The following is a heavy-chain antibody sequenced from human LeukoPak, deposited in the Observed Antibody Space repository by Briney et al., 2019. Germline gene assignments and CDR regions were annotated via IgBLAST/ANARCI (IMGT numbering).Heavy chain of an antibody. D-gene: IGHD3-22*01. CDR1: GYTFTSYD. J-gene: IGHJ3*02. CDR3: ARVYPWIVSPVGAFDI. CDR2: MNPNSGNT. V-gene: IGHV1-8*03. Sequence: GASVKVSCKASGYTFTSYDINWVRQATGQGLEWMGWMNPNSGNTGYAQKFQGRVTITRNTSISTAYMELSSLRSEDTAVYYCARVYPWIVSPVGAFDIWGQGTMVTVSS.